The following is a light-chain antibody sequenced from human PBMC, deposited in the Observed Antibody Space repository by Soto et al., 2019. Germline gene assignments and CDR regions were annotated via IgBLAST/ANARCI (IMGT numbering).Light chain of an antibody. V-gene: IGKV1-5*03. Sequence: DIQMTQSPSTLSGSVGDRVTITCRASHTISSWLAWYQQKPGKAPKLLIYKASTLKSGVPSRFSGSGSGTEFTLTISSLQPDDFATYYCQHYNTYSTFGQGTRLEI. CDR1: HTISSW. CDR3: QHYNTYST. CDR2: KAS. J-gene: IGKJ5*01.